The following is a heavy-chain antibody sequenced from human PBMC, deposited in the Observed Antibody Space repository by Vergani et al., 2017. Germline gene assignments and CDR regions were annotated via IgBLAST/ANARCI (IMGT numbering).Heavy chain of an antibody. D-gene: IGHD5-24*01. CDR3: ARSRGRWLPNDD. CDR1: GGSISSGSYY. J-gene: IGHJ4*02. CDR2: IYTSGST. Sequence: QVQLQESCPGLVKPSQTLSLTCTVSGGSISSGSYYWSWIRQPAGKGLEWIGRIYTSGSTNYNPSLKSRVTISVDTSKNQFSLKLSSVTAADTAVYYCARSRGRWLPNDDWSQGTLVTVSS. V-gene: IGHV4-61*02.